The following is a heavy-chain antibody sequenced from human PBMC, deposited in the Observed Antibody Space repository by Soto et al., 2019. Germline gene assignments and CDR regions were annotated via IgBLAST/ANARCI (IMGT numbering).Heavy chain of an antibody. CDR3: ARGTVTSGRWFGP. V-gene: IGHV1-18*04. CDR1: DSTFTGYT. CDR2: ISSLNGNT. D-gene: IGHD4-17*01. Sequence: QVHLVQSETEVKETGASVTVSCKTSDSTFTGYTINWVRQAPGQGLEWLGWISSLNGNTNYARKYQGRLTMTTNTSATTAYMELRSLRSDDTAVYFCARGTVTSGRWFGPWGQGTLVTVSS. J-gene: IGHJ5*02.